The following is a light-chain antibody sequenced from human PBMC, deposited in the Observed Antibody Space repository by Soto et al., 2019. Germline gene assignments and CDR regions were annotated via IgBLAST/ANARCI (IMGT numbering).Light chain of an antibody. CDR2: KNN. CDR3: AAWDDSLSGV. J-gene: IGLJ3*02. Sequence: QSVLTQPPSASGTPGQRVTISCSGSSSNIGSNYVYWYQQLPGTAPKLLIYKNNQRPSGVSERFSGSKSGTSASLAISGLRSEDEADYYCAAWDDSLSGVFGGGTKVTVL. V-gene: IGLV1-47*01. CDR1: SSNIGSNY.